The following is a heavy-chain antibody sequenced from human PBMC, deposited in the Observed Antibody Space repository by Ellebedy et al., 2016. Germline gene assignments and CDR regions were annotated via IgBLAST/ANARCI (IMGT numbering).Heavy chain of an antibody. CDR3: AKGTMDYFYH. CDR2: ISWVSAVI. Sequence: GGSLRLXCAGSGFTFNDYALHWVRQAPGKGLEWVSGISWVSAVIGYGGSVKGRFTISKDSAKNYLYLQMNSLRPEDTAFYYCAKGTMDYFYHWGQGTLVTVSS. J-gene: IGHJ4*02. D-gene: IGHD4/OR15-4a*01. V-gene: IGHV3-9*01. CDR1: GFTFNDYA.